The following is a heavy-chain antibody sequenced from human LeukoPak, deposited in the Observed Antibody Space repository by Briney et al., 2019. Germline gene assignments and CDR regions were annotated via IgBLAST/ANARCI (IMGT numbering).Heavy chain of an antibody. V-gene: IGHV3-11*04. CDR2: ISNRNSII. Sequence: GGSLRLSCAASGFILSDCYMGWIRQAPGKGLEWVSYISNRNSIIYYADSVKGRLTISRDNAKNSLYLQMNSLRAEDTAVYYCARGQLTGDDELFDYWGQGTLVTVSS. J-gene: IGHJ4*02. D-gene: IGHD7-27*01. CDR3: ARGQLTGDDELFDY. CDR1: GFILSDCY.